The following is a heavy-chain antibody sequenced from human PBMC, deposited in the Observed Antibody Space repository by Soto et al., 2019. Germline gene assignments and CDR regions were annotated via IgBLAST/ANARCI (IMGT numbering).Heavy chain of an antibody. J-gene: IGHJ3*02. Sequence: XGSLGLSFAASGFPVSSYGMHWVRQAPGKGLEWVAVISYDGSNKYYADSVKGRFTISRDNSKNTLYLQMNSLRAEDTAVYYCEKDFIPVVTDAFDIWGKGTMVTVS. D-gene: IGHD3-22*01. CDR1: GFPVSSYG. CDR2: ISYDGSNK. V-gene: IGHV3-30*18. CDR3: EKDFIPVVTDAFDI.